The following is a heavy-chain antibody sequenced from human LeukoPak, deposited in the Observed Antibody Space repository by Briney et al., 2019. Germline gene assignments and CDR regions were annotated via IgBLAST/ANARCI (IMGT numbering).Heavy chain of an antibody. J-gene: IGHJ5*02. CDR1: GYSISSGYY. Sequence: SETLSLTCTVSGYSISSGYYWGWIRQPPGKGLEWIGSIYHSGSTYYNPSLKSRVTISVDTSKNQFSLKLSSVTAADTAVYYCARSIAAAHNWFDPWGQGTLVTVSS. V-gene: IGHV4-38-2*02. CDR3: ARSIAAAHNWFDP. CDR2: IYHSGST. D-gene: IGHD6-13*01.